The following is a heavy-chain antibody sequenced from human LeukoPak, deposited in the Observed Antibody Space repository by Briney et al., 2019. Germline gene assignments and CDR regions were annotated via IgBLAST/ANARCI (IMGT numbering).Heavy chain of an antibody. V-gene: IGHV1-2*02. CDR2: INPNSGGT. J-gene: IGHJ4*02. CDR1: GYTFTGYY. CDR3: AREPPMATIGGPFDY. D-gene: IGHD5-12*01. Sequence: GASVKVSCKASGYTFTGYYMHWVRQAPGQGREWMGWINPNSGGTYYAQKFQARVTMTRDTSISTAYMELSRLRSEDTAVYYCAREPPMATIGGPFDYWGQGTLVTVSS.